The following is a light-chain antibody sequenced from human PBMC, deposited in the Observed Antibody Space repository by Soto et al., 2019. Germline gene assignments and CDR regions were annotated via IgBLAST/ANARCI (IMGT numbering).Light chain of an antibody. Sequence: EIVMTQSPATLSVSPGERATLSCRASQSVSSNLAWYQQKPGQAPRLLIYGASTRATGIPDRFSGSASGTDFTLTISRLEPEDSAMYYCQQYGTAPITFGQGTRLEIK. CDR3: QQYGTAPIT. J-gene: IGKJ5*01. V-gene: IGKV3-20*01. CDR2: GAS. CDR1: QSVSSN.